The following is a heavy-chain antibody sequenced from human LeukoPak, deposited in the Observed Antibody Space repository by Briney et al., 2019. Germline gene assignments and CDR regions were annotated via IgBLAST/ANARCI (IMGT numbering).Heavy chain of an antibody. CDR1: GFTFDEYA. CDR2: MNWNGGST. V-gene: IGHV3-20*04. CDR3: ARLACSTPSCYAFDI. J-gene: IGHJ3*02. D-gene: IGHD2-2*01. Sequence: AGGSLRLSCTTSGFTFDEYAMSWVRQAPGKGLEWVSGMNWNGGSTGYADSVKGRFTISRDDTKNSLYLQMNSLRAEDTALYYCARLACSTPSCYAFDIWGQGTMVTVSS.